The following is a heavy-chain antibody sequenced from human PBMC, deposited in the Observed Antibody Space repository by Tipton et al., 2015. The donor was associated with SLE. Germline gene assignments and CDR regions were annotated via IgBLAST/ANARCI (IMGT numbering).Heavy chain of an antibody. Sequence: VQLVQSGAEVKKPGSSVKVSCKASGGTFSSYTISWVRQAPGQGLEWMGRIIPILGIANYAQKFQGRVTITADKSTSTAYMELSSLRSEDTAVYYCARDRGSYFTQVHFDYWGQGTLVTVSS. CDR2: IIPILGIA. D-gene: IGHD1-26*01. V-gene: IGHV1-69*09. J-gene: IGHJ4*02. CDR3: ARDRGSYFTQVHFDY. CDR1: GGTFSSYT.